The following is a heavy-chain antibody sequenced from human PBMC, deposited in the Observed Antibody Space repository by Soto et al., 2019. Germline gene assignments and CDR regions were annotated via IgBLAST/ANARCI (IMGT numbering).Heavy chain of an antibody. J-gene: IGHJ2*01. CDR1: GGSISSSSYY. D-gene: IGHD6-19*01. Sequence: QLQLQESGPGLVKPSETLSLTCTVSGGSISSSSYYWGWIRQPPGKGLEWIGSIYYSGSTYYNPSLKSRVTMSVDTSKNQFSLRLSSVTASDTALYYCAKPAVTGFYWYFDLWGRGTLVTVSS. V-gene: IGHV4-39*01. CDR3: AKPAVTGFYWYFDL. CDR2: IYYSGST.